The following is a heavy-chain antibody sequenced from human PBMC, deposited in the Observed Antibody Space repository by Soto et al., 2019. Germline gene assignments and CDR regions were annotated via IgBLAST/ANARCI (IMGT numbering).Heavy chain of an antibody. CDR3: ARSGYSYGYYYYGMDV. D-gene: IGHD5-18*01. CDR1: GYSFTSYW. J-gene: IGHJ6*02. V-gene: IGHV5-51*01. Sequence: GESLKISCKGSGYSFTSYWIGWVRQMPGKGLEWMGIIYPGDSDTRYSPSFQGQVTISADKSISTAYLQWSSLKASDTAMYYCARSGYSYGYYYYGMDVWGQGTTVTRLL. CDR2: IYPGDSDT.